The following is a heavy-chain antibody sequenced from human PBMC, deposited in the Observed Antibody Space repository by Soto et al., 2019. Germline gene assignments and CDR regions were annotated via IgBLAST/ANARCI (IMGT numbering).Heavy chain of an antibody. CDR2: IYHTGST. CDR3: ARATGTLRSRNCDY. V-gene: IGHV4-31*03. Sequence: PAKTLSATCSVSGGSIGTVGHSWTWIRQPPGKGLEWIGSIYHTGSTYYSKSLRSRLTMSVDTSKSQFSLRLSSVTAADTAVYYCARATGTLRSRNCDYWGQGSLVTVS. CDR1: GGSIGTVGHS. D-gene: IGHD1-1*01. J-gene: IGHJ4*02.